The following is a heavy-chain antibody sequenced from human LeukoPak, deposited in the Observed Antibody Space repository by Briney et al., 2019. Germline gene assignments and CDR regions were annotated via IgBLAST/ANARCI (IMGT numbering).Heavy chain of an antibody. V-gene: IGHV1-18*01. Sequence: ASMKVSCKASGYTFTSYGISWVRQPPGQGLEWMGWISAYNGNTNYAQKLQGRVTMTTDTSTSTAYMELRSLRSDDTAVYYCARMVRGVIPGDYWGQGTLVTVSS. CDR1: GYTFTSYG. D-gene: IGHD3-10*01. CDR3: ARMVRGVIPGDY. J-gene: IGHJ4*02. CDR2: ISAYNGNT.